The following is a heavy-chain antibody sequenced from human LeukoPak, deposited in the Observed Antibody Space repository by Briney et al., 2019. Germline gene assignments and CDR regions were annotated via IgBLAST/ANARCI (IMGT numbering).Heavy chain of an antibody. D-gene: IGHD3-10*01. CDR3: ASRSGAGTYDAFDI. Sequence: GESLKISCKGSGYSFTNYWIGWVRQMPGKGLEWMGIIYPGDSHTTYSPSFQGQVTNSADKSTSTAYLHWSTLKASDTAMYYCASRSGAGTYDAFDIWSQGTMVTVSS. J-gene: IGHJ3*02. CDR1: GYSFTNYW. V-gene: IGHV5-51*01. CDR2: IYPGDSHT.